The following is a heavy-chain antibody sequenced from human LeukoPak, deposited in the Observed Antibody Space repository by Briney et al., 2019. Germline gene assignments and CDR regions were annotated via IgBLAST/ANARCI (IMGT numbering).Heavy chain of an antibody. CDR3: ARHLARRAAGEVDY. J-gene: IGHJ4*02. D-gene: IGHD6-13*01. CDR1: GGSISSYY. V-gene: IGHV4-59*08. Sequence: PSETLSLTCTVSGGSISSYYWSWLRQPPGKGLAWIGYIYYSGSTNYNPSLKSRVTISVATSKNQFSLELSSVTAADTAVYYCARHLARRAAGEVDYWGQGTLVTVSS. CDR2: IYYSGST.